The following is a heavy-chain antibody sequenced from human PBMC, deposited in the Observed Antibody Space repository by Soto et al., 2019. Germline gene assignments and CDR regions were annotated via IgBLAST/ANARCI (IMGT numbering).Heavy chain of an antibody. J-gene: IGHJ1*01. CDR1: GGTFSSYT. V-gene: IGHV1-69*02. CDR3: ARGLGYCSSTSCNGLGYFQH. Sequence: QVQLVQSGAEVKKPGSSVKVSCKASGGTFSSYTISWVRQAPGQGLEWMGRIIPILGIANYAQKFQGRVTITAEKSTSTAYMERSSLRSEDTAVYYCARGLGYCSSTSCNGLGYFQHWGQGTLVPVSS. CDR2: IIPILGIA. D-gene: IGHD2-2*01.